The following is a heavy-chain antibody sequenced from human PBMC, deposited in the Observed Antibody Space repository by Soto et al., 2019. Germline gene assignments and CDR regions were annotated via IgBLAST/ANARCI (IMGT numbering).Heavy chain of an antibody. CDR1: GGTFNSYA. Sequence: QVQLVQSGAEVKKPGSSVKVSCKASGGTFNSYALTWVRQAPGHGLEWMGGIIPIFRSTNYAQKFQGRDTLTANRSTSTAYMELSSLRSDDTAVYYWARVLRPPYGSGWRSLYWYFALCGRGTLVTVSS. V-gene: IGHV1-69*06. CDR3: ARVLRPPYGSGWRSLYWYFAL. CDR2: IIPIFRST. D-gene: IGHD6-19*01. J-gene: IGHJ2*01.